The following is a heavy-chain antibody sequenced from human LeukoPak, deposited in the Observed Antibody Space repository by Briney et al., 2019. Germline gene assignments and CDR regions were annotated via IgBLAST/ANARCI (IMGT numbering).Heavy chain of an antibody. Sequence: GASVKVSCKTSNYTFTNYGITWVRQAPGQGLEWMGWISAYTGITSFAQKFQGRVTMTTDTSTSTAYMELRSLRSDDTAVYHCARDLIYTTSWYDHWGQGTLVTVSS. J-gene: IGHJ5*02. CDR2: ISAYTGIT. D-gene: IGHD2-2*01. CDR1: NYTFTNYG. CDR3: ARDLIYTTSWYDH. V-gene: IGHV1-18*01.